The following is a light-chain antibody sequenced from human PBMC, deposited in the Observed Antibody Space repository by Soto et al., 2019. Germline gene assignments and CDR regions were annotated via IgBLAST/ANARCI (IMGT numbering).Light chain of an antibody. Sequence: EIVLTQSLATLSVSPGERATLSCRASQSVSSYLAWYQQKPGQAPRLLIYDASNRATGIPARFSGSGSGTDFTLTISSLEPEDFAVYYCQQRSNWPPLTFGGGTKVDI. CDR1: QSVSSY. J-gene: IGKJ4*01. CDR2: DAS. V-gene: IGKV3-11*01. CDR3: QQRSNWPPLT.